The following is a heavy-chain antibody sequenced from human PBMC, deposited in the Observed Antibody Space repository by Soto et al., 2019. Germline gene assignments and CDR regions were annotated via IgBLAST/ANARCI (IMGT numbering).Heavy chain of an antibody. CDR1: GFSFNTYG. CDR2: ISDDGSKK. V-gene: IGHV3-30*18. J-gene: IGHJ6*03. Sequence: QVQLVESGGGVVQPGRSLRLSCAASGFSFNTYGMHWVRQAPGKGLEWVTVISDDGSKKYYADSVKGRFTISRTNSKDTLYLQLNSLRAEDTAVYFCAKGAVAVWRSDYNYYYLDGWGTGTTVTVSS. CDR3: AKGAVAVWRSDYNYYYLDG. D-gene: IGHD6-19*01.